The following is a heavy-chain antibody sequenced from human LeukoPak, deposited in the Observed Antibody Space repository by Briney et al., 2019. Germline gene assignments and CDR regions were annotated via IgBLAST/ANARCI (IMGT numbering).Heavy chain of an antibody. CDR1: GDSISSDSSY. CDR2: VYSSGTT. D-gene: IGHD2-15*01. CDR3: AIGYCFSGASCNYFDY. V-gene: IGHV4-39*01. J-gene: IGHJ4*02. Sequence: PSETLSLTCSVSGDSISSDSSYWGWIRQPPGKGLEWIGSVYSSGTTYYNPSLKSRVTISVDTSKSQFSLKLSSVTAADTALYYCAIGYCFSGASCNYFDYWGQGTLVTVSS.